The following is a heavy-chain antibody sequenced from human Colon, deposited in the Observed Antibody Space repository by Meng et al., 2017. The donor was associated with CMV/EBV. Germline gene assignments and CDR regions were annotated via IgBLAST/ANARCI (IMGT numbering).Heavy chain of an antibody. V-gene: IGHV3-30*04. D-gene: IGHD6-19*01. J-gene: IGHJ4*02. CDR2: ISPDGRNK. CDR3: ARVQEAVAATGFDY. Sequence: GESLKISCAASGFTFSSHAMHWVRQAPGKGLEWVAVISPDGRNKHYADSVKGRFTFSRDNSKGTLYMQMDSLRAEDTAVYYCARVQEAVAATGFDYWGQGTLVTVSS. CDR1: GFTFSSHA.